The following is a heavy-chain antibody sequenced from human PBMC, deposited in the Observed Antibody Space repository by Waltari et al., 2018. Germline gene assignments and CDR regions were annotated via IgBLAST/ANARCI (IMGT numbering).Heavy chain of an antibody. CDR3: ATTLNQQLVPYYFDY. J-gene: IGHJ4*02. D-gene: IGHD6-13*01. CDR1: GYTFTDYY. Sequence: EVQLVQSGAEVKKPGATVKISCKASGYTFTDYYMHWVQQAPGKGLEWMGRVEPEDGETIYSEKFQGRVTITADTSTDTAYMELSSLRSEDTAVYYCATTLNQQLVPYYFDYWGQGTLVTVSS. V-gene: IGHV1-69-2*01. CDR2: VEPEDGET.